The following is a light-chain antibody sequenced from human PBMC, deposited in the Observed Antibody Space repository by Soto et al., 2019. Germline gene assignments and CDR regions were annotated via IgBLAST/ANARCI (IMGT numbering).Light chain of an antibody. CDR3: QQRSNWPRNP. V-gene: IGKV3-11*01. CDR1: QTVSRH. CDR2: DIS. J-gene: IGKJ2*01. Sequence: EIVLTQSPATVSLSPGERATLSCRASQTVSRHLAWYQQKPGQAPRLLIYDISNRDTGIPARFSGSGSGTDFTLTISSLEPEDSAVYYCQQRSNWPRNPFGQGTKLEIK.